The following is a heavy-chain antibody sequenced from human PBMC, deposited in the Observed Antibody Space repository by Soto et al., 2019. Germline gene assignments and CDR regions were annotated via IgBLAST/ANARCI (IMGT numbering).Heavy chain of an antibody. J-gene: IGHJ1*01. CDR2: IYPGDSDT. D-gene: IGHD6-19*01. CDR1: GYSFTSYW. CDR3: ARLNQVASGWIEYFQH. Sequence: GESLKISCKGSGYSFTSYWIGWVRQMPGKGLEWMGIIYPGDSDTRYSPSFQGQVTISADKSISTAYLQWSSLKASDTAMYYCARLNQVASGWIEYFQHWGQGTLVTVSS. V-gene: IGHV5-51*01.